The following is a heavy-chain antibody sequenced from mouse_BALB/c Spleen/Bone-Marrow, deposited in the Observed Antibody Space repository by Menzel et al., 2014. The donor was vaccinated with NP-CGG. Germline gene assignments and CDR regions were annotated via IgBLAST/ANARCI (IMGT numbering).Heavy chain of an antibody. CDR1: GYTFTDYN. J-gene: IGHJ2*01. CDR3: ATRFITTAGY. Sequence: VQLQQPGPELVKPGASVKISCKASGYTFTDYNMHWVKQSHGNSLEWIGYIYPYNGGTGYNQKFKSKATLTVDNSSSTAYMELRSLTSEDSAVYYCATRFITTAGYWGQGTTLTVSS. V-gene: IGHV1S29*02. D-gene: IGHD1-2*01. CDR2: IYPYNGGT.